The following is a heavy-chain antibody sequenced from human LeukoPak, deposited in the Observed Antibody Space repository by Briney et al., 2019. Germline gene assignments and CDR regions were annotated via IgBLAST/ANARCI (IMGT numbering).Heavy chain of an antibody. CDR2: IYYSGST. CDR1: GGSVSSGSYY. D-gene: IGHD3-22*01. J-gene: IGHJ4*02. Sequence: SETLSLTCTVSGGSVSSGSYYWSWIRQPPGKGLEWSGYIYYSGSTNYNPSLKSRVTISVDTSKNQFSLRLSSVTAADTAMYYCAREGGSRDSGYLRPYNFGYWGQGTLVTVSS. V-gene: IGHV4-61*01. CDR3: AREGGSRDSGYLRPYNFGY.